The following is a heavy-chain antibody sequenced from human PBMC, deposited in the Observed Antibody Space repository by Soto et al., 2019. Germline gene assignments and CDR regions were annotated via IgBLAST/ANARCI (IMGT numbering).Heavy chain of an antibody. V-gene: IGHV5-51*01. D-gene: IGHD3-22*01. CDR2: IYPGDSDT. J-gene: IGHJ3*02. CDR3: ARHAPGHYDSSGYYYLNAFDI. Sequence: PGESLKISCKGSGYSFTSYWIGWVRQMPGKGLEWMGIIYPGDSDTRYSPSFQGQVTISADKSISTAYLQWSSLKASDTAMYYCARHAPGHYDSSGYYYLNAFDIWGQGTMVTVSS. CDR1: GYSFTSYW.